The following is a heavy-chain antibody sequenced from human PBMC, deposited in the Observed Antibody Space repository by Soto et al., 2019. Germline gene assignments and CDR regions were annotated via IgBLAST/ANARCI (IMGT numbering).Heavy chain of an antibody. J-gene: IGHJ5*02. V-gene: IGHV3-21*01. Sequence: GGSLRLSCVASGFTFSSYSMNWVRQAPGKGLEWVSSISSRGSYIYYADSVKGRFTISRENAKNSLYLHLNSLRGDDTAVYYCARDKAATRRSSSADNWFDPWGQGTLVTVSS. CDR3: ARDKAATRRSSSADNWFDP. CDR2: ISSRGSYI. CDR1: GFTFSSYS. D-gene: IGHD6-6*01.